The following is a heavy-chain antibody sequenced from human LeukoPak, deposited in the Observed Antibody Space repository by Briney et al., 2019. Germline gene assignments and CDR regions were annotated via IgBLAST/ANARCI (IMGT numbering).Heavy chain of an antibody. CDR1: GITFQFTSNNYY. CDR3: VRDRFGGTGLDV. V-gene: IGHV3-7*03. D-gene: IGHD3-16*01. J-gene: IGHJ6*04. CDR2: IKQDGSEK. Sequence: PGGSLRLSCAASGITFQFTSNNYYMTWVRQAPGRGLELVADIKQDGSEKYYMDSVRRRITISRDSAKNSVDLQMNSRRDEDTGVYCCVRDRFGGTGLDVWGKGTTVTVSS.